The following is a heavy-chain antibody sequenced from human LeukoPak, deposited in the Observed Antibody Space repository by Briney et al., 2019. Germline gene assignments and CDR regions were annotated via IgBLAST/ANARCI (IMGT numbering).Heavy chain of an antibody. CDR3: ARDSGTMVGYFDH. J-gene: IGHJ4*02. D-gene: IGHD4/OR15-4a*01. CDR2: IYSGGNT. CDR1: GFTVSTNY. Sequence: GGSLRLSCAASGFTVSTNYMSSVRQAPGRGLEWVSVIYSGGNTYYADSVKGRFTISRDNSKNTLYLQMNSLRADDTAVYYCARDSGTMVGYFDHWGQGTLVTVSS. V-gene: IGHV3-66*01.